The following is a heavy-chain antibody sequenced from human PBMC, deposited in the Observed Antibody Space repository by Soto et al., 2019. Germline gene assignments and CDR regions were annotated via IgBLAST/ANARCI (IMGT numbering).Heavy chain of an antibody. D-gene: IGHD3-16*01. CDR2: TRNKANSFTR. Sequence: GGSLRLSCAASGFTFSDHYMDWVRQAPGKGLEWVGRTRNKANSFTREYAASVKGRFTISRDDSKNSLYLRMNSLKAEDTAVYDCARVGGAARNFVLWGQGTLVTVSS. CDR1: GFTFSDHY. V-gene: IGHV3-72*01. J-gene: IGHJ4*03. CDR3: ARVGGAARNFVL.